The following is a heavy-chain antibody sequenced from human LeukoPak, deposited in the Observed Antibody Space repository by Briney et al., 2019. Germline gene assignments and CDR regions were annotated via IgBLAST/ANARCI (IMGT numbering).Heavy chain of an antibody. CDR2: IYHSGST. J-gene: IGHJ4*02. CDR1: GGSISSSNW. Sequence: SETLSLTCAVSGGSISSSNWWSWVRQPPGKGLEWIGEIYHSGSTNYNPSLKSRVTISVDKSKNQFSLKLSSVTAADTAAYYCARGHPTYDSSGYYQKSFDYWGQGTLVTVSS. V-gene: IGHV4-4*02. CDR3: ARGHPTYDSSGYYQKSFDY. D-gene: IGHD3-22*01.